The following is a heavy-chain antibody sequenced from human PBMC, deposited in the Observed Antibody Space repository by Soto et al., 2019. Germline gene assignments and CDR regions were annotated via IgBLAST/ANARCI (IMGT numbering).Heavy chain of an antibody. V-gene: IGHV3-7*03. CDR2: MKRDGSEK. CDR3: ARIRYCSGGNCLMGYYAMDV. Sequence: EVQLVESGGGLVQTGGSLRLSCAASGFTFSGYWMSWVRQAPGKGLEWVANMKRDGSEKYYVDSVKGRFTISRDNAKNSLYLQMNSLRAEDTAVYYCARIRYCSGGNCLMGYYAMDVWGQGTTVTVSS. D-gene: IGHD2-15*01. CDR1: GFTFSGYW. J-gene: IGHJ6*02.